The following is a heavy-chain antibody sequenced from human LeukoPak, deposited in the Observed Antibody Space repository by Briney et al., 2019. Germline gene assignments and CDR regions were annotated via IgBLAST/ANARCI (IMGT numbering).Heavy chain of an antibody. V-gene: IGHV3-33*01. J-gene: IGHJ4*02. D-gene: IGHD5-18*01. CDR1: GFTFSSYG. CDR2: IWYDGSNK. CDR3: ARDRDTAMVVDY. Sequence: GGSLRLSCAASGFTFSSYGMLWVRQAPGKGLEWVAVIWYDGSNKYYADSVKGRFTISRDNSKNTLYLQMNSLRAEDTAVYYCARDRDTAMVVDYWGQGTLVTVSS.